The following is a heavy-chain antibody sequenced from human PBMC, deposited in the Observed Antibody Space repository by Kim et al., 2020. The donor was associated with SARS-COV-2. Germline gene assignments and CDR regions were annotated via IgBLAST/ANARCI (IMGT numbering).Heavy chain of an antibody. J-gene: IGHJ4*02. Sequence: ASVKVSCKASGYTFTSYGISWVRQAPGQGLEWMGWISAYNGNTNYAQKLQGRVTMTTDTSTSTAYMELRSLRSDDTAVYYCASAFGNSGSYATPERLGLDYWGQGTLVTVSS. CDR3: ASAFGNSGSYATPERLGLDY. CDR1: GYTFTSYG. D-gene: IGHD1-26*01. V-gene: IGHV1-18*01. CDR2: ISAYNGNT.